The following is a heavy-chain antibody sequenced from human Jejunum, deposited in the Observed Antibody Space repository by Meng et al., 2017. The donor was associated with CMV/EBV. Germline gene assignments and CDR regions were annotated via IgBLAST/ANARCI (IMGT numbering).Heavy chain of an antibody. Sequence: INLQLPDPTPGQTTQTRTLTCTFAGFALSTSGVGLGWIRQPPRKALEWLALIYWDDDKRYSPSLKSRLTITKDTSKNQVDLTMTNVDPMDTATYYCSHLTINDYGSTSYYYFDYWGQGTLVTVSS. D-gene: IGHD3-10*01. J-gene: IGHJ4*02. CDR1: GFALSTSGVG. V-gene: IGHV2-5*02. CDR3: SHLTINDYGSTSYYYFDY. CDR2: IYWDDDK.